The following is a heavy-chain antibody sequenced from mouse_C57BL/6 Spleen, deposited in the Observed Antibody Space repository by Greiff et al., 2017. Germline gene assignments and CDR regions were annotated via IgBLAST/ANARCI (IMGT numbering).Heavy chain of an antibody. CDR2: IDPSDSET. D-gene: IGHD1-1*01. Sequence: VQLQQPGAELVRPGSSVKLSCKASGYTFTSYWMHWVKQRPIQGLDWIGNIDPSDSETHYHQKFKDQATLTVDKSSSTAYMQRSSLTSEDAAVYYCARWGDYYGSSYAWFAYWGQGTRVTVSA. J-gene: IGHJ3*01. V-gene: IGHV1-52*01. CDR1: GYTFTSYW. CDR3: ARWGDYYGSSYAWFAY.